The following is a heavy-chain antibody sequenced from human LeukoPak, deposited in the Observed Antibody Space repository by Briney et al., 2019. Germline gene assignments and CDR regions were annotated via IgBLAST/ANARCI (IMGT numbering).Heavy chain of an antibody. CDR2: IYYSGTT. V-gene: IGHV4-59*01. Sequence: SETLSLTCTVSGGSISSYYWSWIRQPPGKGLEWIGYIYYSGTTNYNPSLKSRVTISVDTSKNQFSLKLRSVTAADTAVYYCASSLRGILTADHWGQGTLVTVSS. CDR1: GGSISSYY. J-gene: IGHJ4*02. D-gene: IGHD3-9*01. CDR3: ASSLRGILTADH.